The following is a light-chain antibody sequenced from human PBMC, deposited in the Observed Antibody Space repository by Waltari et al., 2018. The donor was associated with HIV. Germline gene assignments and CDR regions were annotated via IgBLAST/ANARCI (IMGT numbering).Light chain of an antibody. V-gene: IGLV1-44*01. CDR1: SSTIGRTS. J-gene: IGLJ3*02. CDR3: AAWDDNLNGPV. Sequence: QSVLTQPPSASGTPGQRVTISCSGNSSTIGRTSVKWYQLHPGTAPKLLIYSNNQRPSGIPDRFSGSKSGTSASLAISGLQSEDEADYYCAAWDDNLNGPVFGGGTKLTVL. CDR2: SNN.